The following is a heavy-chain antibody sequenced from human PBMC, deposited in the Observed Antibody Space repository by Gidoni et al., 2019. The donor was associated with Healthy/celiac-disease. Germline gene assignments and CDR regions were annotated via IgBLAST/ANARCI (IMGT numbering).Heavy chain of an antibody. CDR1: GGSISRGDYY. Sequence: QVQLQESGPGLVKPSQTLSLTCTVSGGSISRGDYYWSWIRQPPGKGLEWIGYIYYSGSTYYNPSLKSRVTIAVDTSKNQFSLKLSSVTAADTAVYYCAREADYGSGSNYFDYWGQGTLVTVSS. CDR3: AREADYGSGSNYFDY. V-gene: IGHV4-30-4*01. CDR2: IYYSGST. J-gene: IGHJ4*02. D-gene: IGHD3-10*01.